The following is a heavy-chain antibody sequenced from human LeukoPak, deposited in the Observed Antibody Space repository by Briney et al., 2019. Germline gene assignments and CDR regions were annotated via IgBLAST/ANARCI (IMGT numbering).Heavy chain of an antibody. J-gene: IGHJ4*01. Sequence: PSETLSLTCTVSGDSISNYHWSWIRQPPGKGLEWIGYIYYSGSTNYNPSLKSRVTISVDTSKNQFSLKLSSVTAADTAVYYCAREVVAAPGTVDYWGQGTLVTVSS. CDR3: AREVVAAPGTVDY. CDR1: GDSISNYH. D-gene: IGHD6-13*01. V-gene: IGHV4-59*01. CDR2: IYYSGST.